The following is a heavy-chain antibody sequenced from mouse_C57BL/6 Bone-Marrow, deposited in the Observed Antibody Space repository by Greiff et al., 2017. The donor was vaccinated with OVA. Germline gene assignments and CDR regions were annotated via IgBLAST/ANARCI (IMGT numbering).Heavy chain of an antibody. CDR1: GFTFSSYA. CDR3: ARDRDSNYGGFAY. D-gene: IGHD2-5*01. V-gene: IGHV5-4*01. CDR2: ISDGGSYT. J-gene: IGHJ3*01. Sequence: EVQLVESGGGLVKPGGSLKLSCAASGFTFSSYAMSWVRQTPEKRLEWVATISDGGSYTYYPDNVKGRFTLSRDNAKNNLYLQMSHLKSEDTAMYYCARDRDSNYGGFAYWGQGTLVTVSA.